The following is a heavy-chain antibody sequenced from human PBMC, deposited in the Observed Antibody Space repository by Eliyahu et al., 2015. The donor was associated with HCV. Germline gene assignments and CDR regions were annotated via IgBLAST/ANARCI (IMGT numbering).Heavy chain of an antibody. CDR3: ARGWGSSGYYYSFDY. D-gene: IGHD3-22*01. CDR1: GFTFRSYE. CDR2: IDSSGKTI. J-gene: IGHJ4*02. V-gene: IGHV3-48*03. Sequence: EVQLVESGGGLVQPGGSLRLSCVASGFTFRSYEVNWVRQAPGKGLEWVSYIDSSGKTIHYADSVKGRFTISRDNAKNSLYLQMNSLRAEDTAVYYCARGWGSSGYYYSFDYWGQGTLVTVSS.